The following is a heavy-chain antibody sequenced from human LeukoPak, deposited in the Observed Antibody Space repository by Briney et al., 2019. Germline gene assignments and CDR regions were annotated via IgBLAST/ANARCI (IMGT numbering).Heavy chain of an antibody. CDR1: GFTFDDYG. V-gene: IGHV3-20*04. J-gene: IGHJ5*02. CDR2: INWNGGST. D-gene: IGHD3-10*01. CDR3: ARDSVPMVRGVPTHWFDP. Sequence: GGSLRLSCAASGFTFDDYGMSWVRQAPGKGLEWVSGINWNGGSTGYADSVKGRFTISRDNAKNSLYLQMNSLRAEDTALYYCARDSVPMVRGVPTHWFDPWGLGTLVTVSS.